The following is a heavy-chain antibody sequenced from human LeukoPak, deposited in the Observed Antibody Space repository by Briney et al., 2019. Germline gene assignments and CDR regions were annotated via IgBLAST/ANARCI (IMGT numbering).Heavy chain of an antibody. CDR3: ARDLGTTVTTNWFDP. J-gene: IGHJ5*02. V-gene: IGHV3-7*01. CDR2: IKQDGSEK. D-gene: IGHD4-17*01. CDR1: GFTFSSYW. Sequence: PGGSLRLSCAASGFTFSSYWMSWVRQAPGKGLEWVANIKQDGSEKYYVDSVKGRFTISRDNAKNSLYLRMNSLRAEDTAVYYCARDLGTTVTTNWFDPWGQGTLVTVSS.